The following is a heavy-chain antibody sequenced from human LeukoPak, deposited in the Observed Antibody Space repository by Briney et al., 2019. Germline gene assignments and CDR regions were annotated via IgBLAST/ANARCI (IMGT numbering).Heavy chain of an antibody. J-gene: IGHJ3*02. CDR1: GFTFSNYW. Sequence: GGSLRLSCAASGFTFSNYWMFWVRQAPGKGLEWVANIKLDGSESYYVDSVKGRFTVSRDNAKKSLYLQMNSLRAEDTALYYCARVPRAFDIWGQGTMVTVSS. CDR2: IKLDGSES. CDR3: ARVPRAFDI. V-gene: IGHV3-7*03.